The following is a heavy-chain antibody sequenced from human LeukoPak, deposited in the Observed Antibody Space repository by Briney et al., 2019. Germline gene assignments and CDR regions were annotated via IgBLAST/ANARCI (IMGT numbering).Heavy chain of an antibody. CDR2: INHSGST. CDR3: ARGPGGRMRYYDSSGYCRFDY. Sequence: SETLSLTCAVYGGSFSGYYWSWIRQPPGKGLEWSGEINHSGSTKYNPSLKSRVTISVDTSKNQFSLKLSSVTAADTAVYYCARGPGGRMRYYDSSGYCRFDYWGQGTLVTVSS. D-gene: IGHD3-22*01. J-gene: IGHJ4*02. CDR1: GGSFSGYY. V-gene: IGHV4-34*01.